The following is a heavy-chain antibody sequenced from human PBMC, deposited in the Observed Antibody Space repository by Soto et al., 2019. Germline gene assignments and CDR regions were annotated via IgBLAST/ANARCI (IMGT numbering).Heavy chain of an antibody. Sequence: QVQLVQSGAEVKKPGSSVKVSCKASGGTFSSYAISWVRQAPGQGLEWMGGIIPIFGTANYAQKFEGRVTITADESTRTAYMELSSLRSEDTAVYYCAVTVTTHYGMDVWGQGTTVTVSS. D-gene: IGHD4-17*01. CDR3: AVTVTTHYGMDV. CDR2: IIPIFGTA. CDR1: GGTFSSYA. V-gene: IGHV1-69*01. J-gene: IGHJ6*02.